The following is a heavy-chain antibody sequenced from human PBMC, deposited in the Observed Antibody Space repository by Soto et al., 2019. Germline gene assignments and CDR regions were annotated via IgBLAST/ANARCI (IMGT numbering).Heavy chain of an antibody. J-gene: IGHJ3*02. CDR1: GFTFSSYT. CDR2: ISSSISTI. Sequence: EVQLVESGGGLVQPGGSLRLSCAASGFTFSSYTMNWVRLAPGKGLEWVSYISSSISTIKYADSVKGRFTISRDNAKNSMYLQMNRLRDEDMAVYYWARDLIAFGGGAFDIWGQVTMVTVSS. CDR3: ARDLIAFGGGAFDI. D-gene: IGHD3-16*01. V-gene: IGHV3-48*02.